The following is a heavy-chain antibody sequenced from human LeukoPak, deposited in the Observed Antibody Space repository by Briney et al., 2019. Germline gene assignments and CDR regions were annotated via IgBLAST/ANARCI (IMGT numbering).Heavy chain of an antibody. D-gene: IGHD3-3*01. J-gene: IGHJ6*03. Sequence: SETLSLTCTVSGVSISRYFWSWIRQPPGKGLEWIGEMNLSGSTNYNPSLKSRVTISVDTSKNQVSLKLSSVTAAGTAVYYCARGLYDFWSGPPPYYYYMDVWGKGTTVTVSS. CDR1: GVSISRYF. V-gene: IGHV4-34*01. CDR2: MNLSGST. CDR3: ARGLYDFWSGPPPYYYYMDV.